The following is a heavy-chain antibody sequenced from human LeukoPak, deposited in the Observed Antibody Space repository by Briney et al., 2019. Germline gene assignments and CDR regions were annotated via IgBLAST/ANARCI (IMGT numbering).Heavy chain of an antibody. V-gene: IGHV3-7*01. CDR3: ARWFGVY. CDR2: IKQDGKGK. J-gene: IGHJ4*02. Sequence: GGSLRLSCAASDFSFITYAMTWVRQAPGKGLEWVANIKQDGKGKYYVDSVKGRFIISRDNAKNSLYLEMNSLRADDTAIYYCARWFGVYWGQGTLVTVSS. CDR1: DFSFITYA. D-gene: IGHD3-10*01.